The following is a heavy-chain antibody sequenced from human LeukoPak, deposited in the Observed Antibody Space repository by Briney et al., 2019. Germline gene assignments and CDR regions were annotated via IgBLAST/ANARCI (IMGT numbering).Heavy chain of an antibody. Sequence: SETLSLTCTVSGGSISNYYWSWIRQPPGKGLEWIGYIYYSGRTNYNPSLKSRVTMSVDTSKNQFSLKLTSVTAADTAVYYCARSPSSWYPQLDYWGQGTLVTVSS. V-gene: IGHV4-59*01. CDR3: ARSPSSWYPQLDY. CDR1: GGSISNYY. D-gene: IGHD6-13*01. J-gene: IGHJ4*02. CDR2: IYYSGRT.